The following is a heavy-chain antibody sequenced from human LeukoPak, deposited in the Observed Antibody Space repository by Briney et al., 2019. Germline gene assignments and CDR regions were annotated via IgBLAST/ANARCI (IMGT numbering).Heavy chain of an antibody. CDR3: AKGHPNYYDNSGYDY. V-gene: IGHV3-23*01. Sequence: TGESLGLSXAASGFPLGSYAMSWVRQAPGKGLEWVSTVSGTGETTYYADSVKGRFNISRDNSKNTLYLQMNSLRPDDTAIYYCAKGHPNYYDNSGYDYWGQGTLVTVSS. J-gene: IGHJ4*02. CDR1: GFPLGSYA. CDR2: VSGTGETT. D-gene: IGHD3-22*01.